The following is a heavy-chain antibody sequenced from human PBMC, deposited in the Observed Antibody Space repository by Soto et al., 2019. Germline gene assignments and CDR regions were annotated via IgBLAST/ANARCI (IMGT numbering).Heavy chain of an antibody. CDR1: GFTFSDYY. J-gene: IGHJ4*02. CDR3: ARDPHPKYYDILTGYYGNFAAGFDY. CDR2: ISSSGSTI. Sequence: GGSLRLSCAASGFTFSDYYMSWIRQAPGKGLEWVSYISSSGSTIYYADSVKGRFTISRDNAKNSLYLQMNSLRAEDTAVYYCARDPHPKYYDILTGYYGNFAAGFDYWGQGTLVTVSS. D-gene: IGHD3-9*01. V-gene: IGHV3-11*01.